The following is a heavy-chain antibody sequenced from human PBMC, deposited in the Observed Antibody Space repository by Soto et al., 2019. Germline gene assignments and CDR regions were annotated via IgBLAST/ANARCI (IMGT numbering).Heavy chain of an antibody. CDR3: ARDPVPFEEPYYYYYMDV. D-gene: IGHD3-10*01. J-gene: IGHJ6*03. Sequence: QVQLVESGGGLVKPGGSLRLSCAASGFTFSDYYMSWIRQAPGKGLEWVSYISSSGSTIYYADSVKGRFTISRDNAKKSLYLQMNRLRAEDTAVYYCARDPVPFEEPYYYYYMDVWGKGTTVTVSS. V-gene: IGHV3-11*01. CDR1: GFTFSDYY. CDR2: ISSSGSTI.